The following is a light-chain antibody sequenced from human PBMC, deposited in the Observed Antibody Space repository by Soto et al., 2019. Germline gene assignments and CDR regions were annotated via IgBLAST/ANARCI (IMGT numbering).Light chain of an antibody. CDR1: QSVLYSSNNYNY. V-gene: IGKV4-1*01. J-gene: IGKJ5*01. CDR2: WAS. Sequence: DIVMTQTTDSLAVSLGERATINCKSSQSVLYSSNNYNYLAWYQQKPGQPPKLLIYWASTRESGVPDRFSGSGSGTDFTLTISSLQAEDVAVYYCQQYYSPPSIPFCPWTLMEIK. CDR3: QQYYSPPSIP.